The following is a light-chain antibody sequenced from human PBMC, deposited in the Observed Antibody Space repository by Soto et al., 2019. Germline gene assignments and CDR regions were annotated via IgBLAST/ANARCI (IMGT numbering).Light chain of an antibody. CDR1: HSITNY. Sequence: EIVMTQSPPTLSVSPGEGGTLSCKASHSITNYLAWYQHKPGQSPKLLINGASIRATGFPARFSGSGSGEDFTLTISSVQSEDFAVYYCQQYLNWPWTFGQGTRVEIK. V-gene: IGKV3-15*01. CDR2: GAS. CDR3: QQYLNWPWT. J-gene: IGKJ1*01.